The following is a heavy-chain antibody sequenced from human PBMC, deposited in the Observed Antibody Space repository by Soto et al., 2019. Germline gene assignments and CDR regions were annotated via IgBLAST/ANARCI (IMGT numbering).Heavy chain of an antibody. Sequence: SVKVSCQASGGTFISYAISWVRQAPGQGLEWMGGIIPIFGTANYAQKFQGRVTITADESTSTAYMELSSLRSEDTAVYYCARMTSSAYYYGMDVWGQGTTVTVSS. J-gene: IGHJ6*02. CDR3: ARMTSSAYYYGMDV. D-gene: IGHD2-21*02. V-gene: IGHV1-69*13. CDR1: GGTFISYA. CDR2: IIPIFGTA.